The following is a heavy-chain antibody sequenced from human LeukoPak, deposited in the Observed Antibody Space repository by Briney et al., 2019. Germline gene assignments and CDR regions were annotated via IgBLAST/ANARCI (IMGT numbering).Heavy chain of an antibody. D-gene: IGHD3-10*01. CDR3: ASMVRGVFDY. CDR2: IYSGGST. Sequence: GGSLRLSCAASGFTVSSNYMSWVRQAPGKGLEWVSVIYSGGSTYYADSVKGRFTISRHNSKNTLYLQMNSLRAEDTAVYYCASMVRGVFDYWGREPWSPSPQ. J-gene: IGHJ4*02. CDR1: GFTVSSNY. V-gene: IGHV3-53*04.